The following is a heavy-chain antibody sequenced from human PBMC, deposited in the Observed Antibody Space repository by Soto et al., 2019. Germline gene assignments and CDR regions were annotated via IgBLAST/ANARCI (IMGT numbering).Heavy chain of an antibody. CDR2: INHSGST. V-gene: IGHV4-34*01. Sequence: QVQLQQWGAGLLKPSETLSLTCAVYGGSFSGYYWSWIRQPPGKGLEWIGEINHSGSTNYNPSLKRRVTISVDTSKNQFSLKLSSVTAADTAVYYCPTVRNYNGEGQNDSWGQGTLVTVSS. CDR1: GGSFSGYY. J-gene: IGHJ4*02. CDR3: PTVRNYNGEGQNDS. D-gene: IGHD1-7*01.